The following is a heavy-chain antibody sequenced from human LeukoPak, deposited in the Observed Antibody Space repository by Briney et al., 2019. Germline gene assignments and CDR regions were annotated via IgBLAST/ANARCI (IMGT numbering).Heavy chain of an antibody. Sequence: IPGGSLRLSCAASGFTFSSYSMNWVRQAPGKGLEWVSSISSSSSYIYYADSVKGRFTISRDNAKNSLYLQMNSLRAEDTAVYYCARDLASVLSGPPWGQGTLVTVSS. CDR1: GFTFSSYS. D-gene: IGHD4/OR15-4a*01. V-gene: IGHV3-21*01. CDR3: ARDLASVLSGPP. J-gene: IGHJ5*02. CDR2: ISSSSSYI.